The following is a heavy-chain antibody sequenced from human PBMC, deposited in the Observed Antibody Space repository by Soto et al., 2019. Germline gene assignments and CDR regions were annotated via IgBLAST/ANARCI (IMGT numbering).Heavy chain of an antibody. V-gene: IGHV1-69*13. D-gene: IGHD6-13*01. CDR2: IIPIFGTA. Sequence: GASLKVSCKASGGTFSSYAISWVRQAPGQGLEWMGGIIPIFGTANYAQKFQGRVTITADESTSTAYMGLSSLRSEDTAVYYCAAPGIAADVDAFDIWGQGTMVTVSS. CDR3: AAPGIAADVDAFDI. J-gene: IGHJ3*02. CDR1: GGTFSSYA.